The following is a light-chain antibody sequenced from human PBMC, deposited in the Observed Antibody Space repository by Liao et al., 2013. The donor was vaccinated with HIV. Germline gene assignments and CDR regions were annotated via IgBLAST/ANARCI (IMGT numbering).Light chain of an antibody. V-gene: IGLV3-1*01. J-gene: IGLJ1*01. CDR2: QDN. Sequence: SYELTQPPSVSVSPGQTANITCSGDKLGDEYASWYQQKPGQSPVLVIYQDNKRPSGIPERFSGSNSGNTATLTISGTQAMDEADYYCQAWDSTTEVFGTGTKVTVL. CDR1: KLGDEY. CDR3: QAWDSTTEV.